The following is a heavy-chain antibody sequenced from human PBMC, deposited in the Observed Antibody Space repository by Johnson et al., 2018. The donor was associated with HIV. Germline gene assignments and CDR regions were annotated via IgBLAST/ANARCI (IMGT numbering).Heavy chain of an antibody. D-gene: IGHD3-10*01. V-gene: IGHV3-23*04. J-gene: IGHJ3*02. CDR3: TRTNAALGSGAFDI. CDR2: ISGSGGST. Sequence: VQLVESGGGLVQPGGSLRLSCAASGFTFSSYAMSWVRQAPGKGLEWVSAISGSGGSTYYADSVKGRFTISRDNSKNTVYLQMNSLRVEDTAVYYCTRTNAALGSGAFDIWGQGTMITVSS. CDR1: GFTFSSYA.